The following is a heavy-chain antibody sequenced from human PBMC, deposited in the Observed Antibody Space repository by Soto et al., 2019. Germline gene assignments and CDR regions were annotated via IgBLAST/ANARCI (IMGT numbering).Heavy chain of an antibody. D-gene: IGHD1-26*01. CDR3: AKGGAIVAAGTRVYLYNAMDV. CDR1: GYTFTGYY. V-gene: IGHV1-2*02. J-gene: IGHJ6*02. Sequence: ASVKVSCKASGYTFTGYYVHWVRQAPGQGLEWMGWINPNSGDTYLAQRFQGRVTMNRDTSIGTAYMELRGLTSDDTAEYYCAKGGAIVAAGTRVYLYNAMDVWGQGTTVPVSS. CDR2: INPNSGDT.